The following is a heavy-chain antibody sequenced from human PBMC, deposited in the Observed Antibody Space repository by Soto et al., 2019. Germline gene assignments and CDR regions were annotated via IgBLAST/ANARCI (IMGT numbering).Heavy chain of an antibody. Sequence: PSETLSLTCTVSGGSISSYYWSWIRQPPGKGLEWIGYIYYSGSTNYNPSLKSRVTISVDTSKNQFSLKLSSVTAADTAVYYCACDSLRSGYACWGQGSSVPVSA. CDR3: ACDSLRSGYAC. V-gene: IGHV4-59*01. CDR2: IYYSGST. CDR1: GGSISSYY. D-gene: IGHD5-12*01. J-gene: IGHJ4*02.